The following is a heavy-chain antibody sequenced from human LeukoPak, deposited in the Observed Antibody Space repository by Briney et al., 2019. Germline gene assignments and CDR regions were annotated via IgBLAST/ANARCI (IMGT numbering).Heavy chain of an antibody. D-gene: IGHD5-18*01. CDR1: GFTFSSYS. CDR2: ISSSGSTI. V-gene: IGHV3-48*04. Sequence: GGSLRLSCAASGFTFSSYSMNWVRQAPGKGPEWVSYISSSGSTIYYADSVKGRFTISRDNAKNSLYLQMNSLRAEDTAVYYCARDGGYSYGYGPTHFDYWGQGTLVTVSS. J-gene: IGHJ4*02. CDR3: ARDGGYSYGYGPTHFDY.